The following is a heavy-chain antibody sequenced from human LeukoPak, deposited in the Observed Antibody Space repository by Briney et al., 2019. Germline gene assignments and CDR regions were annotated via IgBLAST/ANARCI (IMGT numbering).Heavy chain of an antibody. J-gene: IGHJ4*02. Sequence: GRSLRLSCAASGFTFDDYAMHWVRQAPGKGLEWVSGISWNSGSIGYADSVKGRFTISRDNAKNSLYLQMNSLRAEDTALYYCAKDSEYYYDSSGYFDYWGQGTLVTVSS. D-gene: IGHD3-22*01. CDR3: AKDSEYYYDSSGYFDY. CDR1: GFTFDDYA. CDR2: ISWNSGSI. V-gene: IGHV3-9*01.